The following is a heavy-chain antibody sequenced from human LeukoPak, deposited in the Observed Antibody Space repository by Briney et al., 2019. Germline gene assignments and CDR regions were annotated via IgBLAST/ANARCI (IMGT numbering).Heavy chain of an antibody. D-gene: IGHD3-16*01. CDR1: GGSFSGYY. J-gene: IGHJ3*02. CDR3: ASATLYYDYVWGPTRDAFDI. CDR2: INHSGST. V-gene: IGHV4-34*01. Sequence: SETLSLTCAVYGGSFSGYYWSWIRQPPGKGLERIGEINHSGSTNYNPSLKSRVTISVDTSKNQFSLKLSSVTAADTAVYYCASATLYYDYVWGPTRDAFDIWGQGTMVTVSS.